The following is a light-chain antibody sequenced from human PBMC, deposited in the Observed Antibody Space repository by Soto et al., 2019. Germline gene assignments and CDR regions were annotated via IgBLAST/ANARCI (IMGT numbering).Light chain of an antibody. Sequence: DIQMTQSPSTLSASVGYRFTITCRASQSISSWLAWYQQKPGKAPKLLIYDSSSLESGVPSTFSGSGSGTEFSLTISNLRPDDFATYYCQQYNSYSFTFGQGTTVDIK. CDR3: QQYNSYSFT. CDR2: DSS. CDR1: QSISSW. V-gene: IGKV1-5*01. J-gene: IGKJ2*01.